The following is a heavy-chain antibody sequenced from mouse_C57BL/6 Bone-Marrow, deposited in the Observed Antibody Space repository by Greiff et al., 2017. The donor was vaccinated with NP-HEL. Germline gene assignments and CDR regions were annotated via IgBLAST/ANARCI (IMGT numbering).Heavy chain of an antibody. D-gene: IGHD1-1*01. J-gene: IGHJ1*03. Sequence: VHVKQSGPELVKPGASVKMSCKASGYTFTDYNMHWVKQSPGKSLEWIGYINPNNGGTSYNQKFKGKATLTVNKSSSTAYMELSSLTSEESVVYDCARSKRYYYGRSCYWDFDVWGTGTTVTVSS. CDR1: GYTFTDYN. CDR3: ARSKRYYYGRSCYWDFDV. CDR2: INPNNGGT. V-gene: IGHV1-22*01.